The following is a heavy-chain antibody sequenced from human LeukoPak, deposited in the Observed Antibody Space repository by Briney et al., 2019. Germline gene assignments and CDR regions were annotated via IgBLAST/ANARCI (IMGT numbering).Heavy chain of an antibody. CDR2: ISSNGGRT. CDR3: ARQAPTLRNYFDY. J-gene: IGHJ4*02. Sequence: GGSLRLSCAASGFSFSSHAMHWVRQAPGKGLEYVSAISSNGGRTYYANSVKGRFIISRDNSKNTLYLQMGSLRAEDMAVYYCARQAPTLRNYFDYWGQGTLVTVSS. V-gene: IGHV3-64*01. CDR1: GFSFSSHA.